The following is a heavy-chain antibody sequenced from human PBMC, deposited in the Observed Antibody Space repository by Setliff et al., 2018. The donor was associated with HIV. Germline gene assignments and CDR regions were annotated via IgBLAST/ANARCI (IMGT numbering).Heavy chain of an antibody. V-gene: IGHV4-34*01. Sequence: SETLSLTCAVYGGSFSGYYWSWIRQPPGKGLEWIGYIYYSGSTNYNPSLKRRVTISVATSKNQFALKPNTVTTADTAVYYCARSRTSSGYYGVTGYGMDVWGQGTTVTVSS. CDR1: GGSFSGYY. CDR2: IYYSGST. J-gene: IGHJ6*02. CDR3: ARSRTSSGYYGVTGYGMDV. D-gene: IGHD3-22*01.